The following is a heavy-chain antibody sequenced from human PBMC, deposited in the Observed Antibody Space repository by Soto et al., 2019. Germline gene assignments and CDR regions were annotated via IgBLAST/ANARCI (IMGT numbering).Heavy chain of an antibody. Sequence: VQLLESGGGLVQPGGSLRLSCAASGFTFATFVMSWVRQAPGRGLEWVSSIGGSGAATYYADSVKGRFTIARDNSEITLFLQMNSLRADDTAVYYCAKGNILTGYAPPYYFDSWGQGTLVTVSS. D-gene: IGHD3-9*01. CDR2: IGGSGAAT. V-gene: IGHV3-23*01. J-gene: IGHJ4*02. CDR3: AKGNILTGYAPPYYFDS. CDR1: GFTFATFV.